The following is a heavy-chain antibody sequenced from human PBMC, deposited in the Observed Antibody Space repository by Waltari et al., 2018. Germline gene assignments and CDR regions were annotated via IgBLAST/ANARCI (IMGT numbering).Heavy chain of an antibody. Sequence: QVQLKQWGAGTLKPSDTLSLTCGVYGGSFSGYHWTWVRQSTGKGLEWIGGINNVGVTNNSPSLKMRVTISVDASKNQFSLFVRSVTAADTAIYYCARGGVPDYYGSGSPYRNWFDPWGQGTLVTVSS. J-gene: IGHJ5*02. CDR2: INNVGVT. CDR1: GGSFSGYH. V-gene: IGHV4-34*02. D-gene: IGHD3-10*01. CDR3: ARGGVPDYYGSGSPYRNWFDP.